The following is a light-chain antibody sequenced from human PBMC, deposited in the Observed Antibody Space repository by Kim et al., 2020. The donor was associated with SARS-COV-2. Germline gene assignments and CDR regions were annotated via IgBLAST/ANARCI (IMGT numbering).Light chain of an antibody. CDR2: KDN. CDR1: VMAKKY. CDR3: YSAADNTLGI. V-gene: IGLV3-27*01. Sequence: VSPGQTVNIPCSGNVMAKKYGRWFQQRPGQAPLQVIYKDNERPSGIPERFSGSSSGTTVTLTISGAQVEDEADYYCYSAADNTLGIFGGGTQLTVL. J-gene: IGLJ2*01.